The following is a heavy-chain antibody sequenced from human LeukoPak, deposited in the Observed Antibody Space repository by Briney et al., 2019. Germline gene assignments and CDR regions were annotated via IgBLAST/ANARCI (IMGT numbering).Heavy chain of an antibody. V-gene: IGHV1-2*02. J-gene: IGHJ4*02. D-gene: IGHD2-2*02. Sequence: GASVKVSCKASGYTFTGYYMHWVRQAPGQGLEWMGWINPNSGGTNYAQKFQGRVTMTRDTSISTAYMELSRPRSDDTAVYYCARGIVVVPAAIIAVAGPNDYWGQGTLVTVSS. CDR1: GYTFTGYY. CDR2: INPNSGGT. CDR3: ARGIVVVPAAIIAVAGPNDY.